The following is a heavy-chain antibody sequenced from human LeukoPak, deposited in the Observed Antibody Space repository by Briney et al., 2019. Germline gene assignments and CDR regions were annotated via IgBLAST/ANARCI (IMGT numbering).Heavy chain of an antibody. CDR2: INPNSGGT. Sequence: ASVKVSCKASGYTFTGYYMHWVRQAPGQGLEWMGWINPNSGGTNYAQKFQGRVTMTRDTSISTAYMELSRLRSDDTAVYYCASTAEEVYGGLDYWGQGTLVTVSS. D-gene: IGHD4-23*01. CDR3: ASTAEEVYGGLDY. V-gene: IGHV1-2*02. CDR1: GYTFTGYY. J-gene: IGHJ4*02.